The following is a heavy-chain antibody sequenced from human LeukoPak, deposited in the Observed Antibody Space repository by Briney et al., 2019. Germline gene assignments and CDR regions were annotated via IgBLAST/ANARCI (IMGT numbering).Heavy chain of an antibody. D-gene: IGHD3-22*01. J-gene: IGHJ4*02. V-gene: IGHV1-18*01. CDR3: ARAGYFDSSGYLAY. Sequence: ASVNVSCKASGYTFTSYGITWVRQAPGQGLEWMGWISPNNGKTKYAQNLQGRVTMTTDTSTSTAYMELRSLRSDDTAIYYCARAGYFDSSGYLAYWGQGTQVTVSS. CDR1: GYTFTSYG. CDR2: ISPNNGKT.